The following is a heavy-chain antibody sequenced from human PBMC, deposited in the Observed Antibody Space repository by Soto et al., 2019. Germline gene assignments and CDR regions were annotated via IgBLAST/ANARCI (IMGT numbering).Heavy chain of an antibody. Sequence: EVQLLESGGGLVQPGESLRLACVTSGFTFSSYPMPWVRQAPGKGLEWVSAISGDGDTALYADSVKGRFTISRDNSKNTLYLQLIRLRAEDTATYYCVACSGGTCQQKFFDYWGQGTLVTVSS. CDR3: VACSGGTCQQKFFDY. CDR1: GFTFSSYP. D-gene: IGHD2-15*01. CDR2: ISGDGDTA. J-gene: IGHJ4*02. V-gene: IGHV3-23*01.